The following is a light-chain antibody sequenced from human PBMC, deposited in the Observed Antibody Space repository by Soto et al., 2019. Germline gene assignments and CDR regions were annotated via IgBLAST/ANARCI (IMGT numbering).Light chain of an antibody. CDR3: HQANCFSSLT. CDR2: AAS. J-gene: IGKJ4*02. V-gene: IGKV1-6*01. CDR1: QGIRND. Sequence: AIQMTQTSSSPPAPVGDRVTITCRASQGIRNDLGWYQQKPGKAPKLLIYAASSLQSGVPSRFSGSGSGTDFTLTISSLQPEDFATYYCHQANCFSSLTFGGGTKVDIK.